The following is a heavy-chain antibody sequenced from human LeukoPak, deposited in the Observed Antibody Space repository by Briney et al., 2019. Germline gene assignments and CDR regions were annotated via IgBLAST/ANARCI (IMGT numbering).Heavy chain of an antibody. D-gene: IGHD3-22*01. CDR1: GFTFSTYG. Sequence: GGSLRLSCAASGFTFSTYGMHWVRQTPGKGLEWVSAISGSGGSTYYADSVKGRFTISRDNSKNTLYLQMNSLRAEDTAVYYCAKDYYDSSGYYYVQYFQHWGQGTLVTVSS. V-gene: IGHV3-23*01. CDR3: AKDYYDSSGYYYVQYFQH. J-gene: IGHJ1*01. CDR2: ISGSGGST.